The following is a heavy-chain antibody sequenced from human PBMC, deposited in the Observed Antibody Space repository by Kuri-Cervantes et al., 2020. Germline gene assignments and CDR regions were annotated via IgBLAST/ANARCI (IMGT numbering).Heavy chain of an antibody. CDR3: ASQAQLPAKSGDY. D-gene: IGHD2-2*01. J-gene: IGHJ4*02. CDR1: GGSISSYY. V-gene: IGHV4-59*08. CDR2: IYYSGST. Sequence: SETLSLTCTVSGGSISSYYWSWIRQPPGKGLEWIGYIYYSGSTYYNPSLKSRVTISVDTSKNQFSLKLSSVTAADTAVYYCASQAQLPAKSGDYWGQGTLVTVSS.